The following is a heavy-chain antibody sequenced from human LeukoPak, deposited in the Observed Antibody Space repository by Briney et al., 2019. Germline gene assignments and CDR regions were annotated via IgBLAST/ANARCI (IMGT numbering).Heavy chain of an antibody. J-gene: IGHJ6*04. CDR1: GFIFSSYW. V-gene: IGHV3-74*01. D-gene: IGHD6-25*01. CDR3: ARDGTPIYSNGWVYMDV. CDR2: INTDGSST. Sequence: GGSLRLPCAASGFIFSSYWMHWVRHAPGKGLAWVSRINTDGSSTSYADSVKGRFTISRDNAKNSLYLQMSNLRGEDTALYYCARDGTPIYSNGWVYMDVWGKGTTVTISS.